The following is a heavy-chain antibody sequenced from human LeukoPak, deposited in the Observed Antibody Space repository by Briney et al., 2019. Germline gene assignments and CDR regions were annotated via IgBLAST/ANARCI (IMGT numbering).Heavy chain of an antibody. CDR1: GGSISSYY. V-gene: IGHV4-4*07. CDR3: ARERDYDFTNWFDP. J-gene: IGHJ5*02. CDR2: IYTSGST. Sequence: SETLSLTCTVSGGSISSYYWSWIRQPAGKGLEWIRRIYTSGSTNYNPSLKSRVTMSVDTSKNQFSLKLSSVTAADTAVYYCARERDYDFTNWFDPWGQGTLVTVSS. D-gene: IGHD3-3*01.